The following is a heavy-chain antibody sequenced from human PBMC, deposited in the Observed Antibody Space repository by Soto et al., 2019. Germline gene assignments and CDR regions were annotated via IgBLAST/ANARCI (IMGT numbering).Heavy chain of an antibody. V-gene: IGHV2-5*02. CDR1: GFSLSTSGVG. CDR2: IYWDDDK. Sequence: QITLKESGPTLVKPTQTLTLTCTFSGFSLSTSGVGVGWIRQPPGKALEWLALIYWDDDKRYSPSLKSRLTITKDTTKNQVVITMTNMDPVDTATYYCAHRGYYYDSSGYYSAAEYFQHWGQGTLVTVSS. D-gene: IGHD3-22*01. J-gene: IGHJ1*01. CDR3: AHRGYYYDSSGYYSAAEYFQH.